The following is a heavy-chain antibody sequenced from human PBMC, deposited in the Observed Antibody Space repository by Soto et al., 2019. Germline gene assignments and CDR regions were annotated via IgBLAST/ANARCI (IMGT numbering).Heavy chain of an antibody. CDR3: AKDARRSGIVGQWVA. CDR1: GYTFTSYG. V-gene: IGHV1-18*04. CDR2: ISAYNGNT. D-gene: IGHD1-26*01. J-gene: IGHJ5*02. Sequence: GASVKVSCKASGYTFTSYGISWVRQAPGQGLEWMGWISAYNGNTNYAQKLQGRVTMTTDTSKNTLTLHMKSLTVADTAFYYCAKDARRSGIVGQWVAWGLGTLVTVSS.